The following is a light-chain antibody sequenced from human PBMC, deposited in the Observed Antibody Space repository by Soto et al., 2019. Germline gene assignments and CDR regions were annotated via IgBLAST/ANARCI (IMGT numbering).Light chain of an antibody. J-gene: IGKJ4*01. V-gene: IGKV3-11*01. CDR1: QSVSSY. CDR2: DAS. CDR3: QQFSSYPLT. Sequence: EIVLTQSPATLSLPPGERATLSCRASQSVSSYLAWYQQKPGQAPRLLIYDASNRATGIAPRFRGSGSGTDFTLTISRLEPEDFAVYYCQQFSSYPLTFGGGTKVDIK.